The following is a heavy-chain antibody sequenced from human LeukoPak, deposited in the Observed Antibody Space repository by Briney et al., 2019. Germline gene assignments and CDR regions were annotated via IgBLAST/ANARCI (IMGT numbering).Heavy chain of an antibody. CDR2: IYSDGST. CDR1: GFTFSSYS. D-gene: IGHD6-13*01. V-gene: IGHV3-66*01. Sequence: GGSLRLSCAASGFTFSSYSMSWVRQVPGKGLEWVSVIYSDGSTYYADSVKGRFTISRDNSKNTLYLQMNSLRVDDTALYYCAREAGAGPFDCWGPGTLVTVSS. CDR3: AREAGAGPFDC. J-gene: IGHJ4*02.